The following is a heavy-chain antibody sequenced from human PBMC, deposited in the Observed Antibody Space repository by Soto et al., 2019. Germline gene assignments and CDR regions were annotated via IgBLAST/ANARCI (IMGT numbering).Heavy chain of an antibody. Sequence: GGSLRLSCAASGFTFSSYGMHWVRQAPGKGLEWVAVISYDGSNKYYADSVKGRFTISRDNSKNTLYLQMNSLRAEDTAVYYCANFPEYYYYYYMDVWGKGTTVTVSS. V-gene: IGHV3-30*18. CDR3: ANFPEYYYYYYMDV. CDR1: GFTFSSYG. CDR2: ISYDGSNK. J-gene: IGHJ6*03.